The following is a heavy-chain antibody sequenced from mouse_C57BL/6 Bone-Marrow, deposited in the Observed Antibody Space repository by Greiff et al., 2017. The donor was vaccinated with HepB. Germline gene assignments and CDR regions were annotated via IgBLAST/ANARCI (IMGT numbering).Heavy chain of an antibody. CDR1: GYTFTSYT. Sequence: LVESGAELARPGASVKMSCKASGYTFTSYTMHWVKQRPGQGLEWIGYINPSSGYTKYNQKFKDKATLTADKSSSTAYMQLSSLTSEDSAVYYCARFHYYGSSYDWYFDVWGTGTTVTVSS. J-gene: IGHJ1*03. CDR3: ARFHYYGSSYDWYFDV. D-gene: IGHD1-1*01. CDR2: INPSSGYT. V-gene: IGHV1-4*01.